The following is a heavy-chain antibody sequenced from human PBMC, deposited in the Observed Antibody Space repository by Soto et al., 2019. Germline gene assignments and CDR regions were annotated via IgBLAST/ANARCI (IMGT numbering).Heavy chain of an antibody. J-gene: IGHJ5*02. CDR3: ARGLEIQLWLEGWFDP. V-gene: IGHV1-2*04. D-gene: IGHD5-18*01. Sequence: ASVKVSCKASGYTFTSYGISWVRQAPGQGLEWMGWINPNNGGTNYAQKFQGWVTMTRDTSISTAYMELSRLRSDDTAVYYCARGLEIQLWLEGWFDPWGQGTLVTVSS. CDR1: GYTFTSYG. CDR2: INPNNGGT.